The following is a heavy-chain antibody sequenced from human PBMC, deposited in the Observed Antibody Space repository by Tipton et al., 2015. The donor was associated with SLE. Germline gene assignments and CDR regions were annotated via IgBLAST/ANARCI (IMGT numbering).Heavy chain of an antibody. J-gene: IGHJ4*02. V-gene: IGHV4-34*01. Sequence: TLSLTCAVYGGSFSGYYWSWIRQPPGKGLEWIGEINHSGSTNYNPSLKSRVTISVDTSKNQFSLKLSSVTAADTGVYYCARVGAAAAIDYWGQGTLVTVSS. CDR2: INHSGST. CDR3: ARVGAAAAIDY. CDR1: GGSFSGYY. D-gene: IGHD2-2*02.